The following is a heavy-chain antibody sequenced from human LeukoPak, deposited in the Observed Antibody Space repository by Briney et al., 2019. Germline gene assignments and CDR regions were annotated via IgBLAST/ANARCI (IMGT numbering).Heavy chain of an antibody. D-gene: IGHD3-22*01. Sequence: GGSLRLSCAASGFTFSSYSMSWVRQAPGKGLEWVSAISSSGGNTYYADSVKGRFAISRDSSKNTLYLQMNSLRAEDTAVYYCAKGSGYYSRDAFDIWGRGTMVTVSS. CDR1: GFTFSSYS. V-gene: IGHV3-23*01. J-gene: IGHJ3*02. CDR2: ISSSGGNT. CDR3: AKGSGYYSRDAFDI.